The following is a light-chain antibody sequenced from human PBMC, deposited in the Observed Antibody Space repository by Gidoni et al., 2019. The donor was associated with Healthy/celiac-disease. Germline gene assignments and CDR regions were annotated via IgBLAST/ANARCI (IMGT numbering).Light chain of an antibody. Sequence: EIVLTQAPATLSLSPGERATLSCRASQSVSSYLSCYQQKPGQAPRLLLYYASNRATGIPARFSGSGSWTDFTLTISSLEPEDFAVYYCQQRSNWPWTFGQGTKVEIK. CDR2: YAS. J-gene: IGKJ1*01. CDR3: QQRSNWPWT. V-gene: IGKV3-11*01. CDR1: QSVSSY.